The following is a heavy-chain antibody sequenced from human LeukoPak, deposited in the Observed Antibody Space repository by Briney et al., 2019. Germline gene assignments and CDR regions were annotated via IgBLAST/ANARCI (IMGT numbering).Heavy chain of an antibody. CDR1: GFTFDDYA. CDR3: AKESSGWYDY. CDR2: ISWNSGSI. J-gene: IGHJ4*02. Sequence: GGSLRLSCAASGFTFDDYAMHWVRQAPGRGLEWVSGISWNSGSIGYADSVKGRFTISRDNAKNSLYLQMNSLRAGDTALYYCAKESSGWYDYWGQGTLVTVSS. D-gene: IGHD6-19*01. V-gene: IGHV3-9*01.